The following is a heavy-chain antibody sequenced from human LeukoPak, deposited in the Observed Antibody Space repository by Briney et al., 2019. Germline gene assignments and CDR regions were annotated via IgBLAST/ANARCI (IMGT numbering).Heavy chain of an antibody. J-gene: IGHJ4*02. CDR3: ARVYCSGGSCYTDY. Sequence: PSGTLSLTCVVSGGSISSSNWWSWVRQPPGKGLEWIGEIYHSGRTSYNPSLKSRVTISVDKSKNQFSLKLSPVTAADTAIYYCARVYCSGGSCYTDYWGQGTLVTVSS. CDR2: IYHSGRT. CDR1: GGSISSSNW. D-gene: IGHD2-15*01. V-gene: IGHV4-4*02.